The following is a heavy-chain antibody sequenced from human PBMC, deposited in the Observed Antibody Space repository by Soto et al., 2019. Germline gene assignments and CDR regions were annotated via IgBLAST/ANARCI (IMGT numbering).Heavy chain of an antibody. CDR1: GIPVSSNY. D-gene: IGHD3-10*01. CDR2: LHSGGDT. CDR3: ARDCPYYYASRMDV. V-gene: IGHV3-53*04. Sequence: EVQLVESGGGLVQPGGSLRLSCVASGIPVSSNYMTWVRQAPGKGLEWVSVLHSGGDTYYANSVKGRFTSSRHDSINTEFLQMNSQTAEDTAVYYCARDCPYYYASRMDVWGQGTTVTVSS. J-gene: IGHJ6*02.